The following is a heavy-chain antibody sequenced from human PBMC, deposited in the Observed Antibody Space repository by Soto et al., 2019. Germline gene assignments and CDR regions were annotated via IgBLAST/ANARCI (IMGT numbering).Heavy chain of an antibody. D-gene: IGHD3-22*01. CDR2: IWYDGSNK. CDR1: GFTFCSYG. CDR3: ATQEVVIQSDAFDI. Sequence: GGSLRLSCAASGFTFCSYGMHWVRQAPGKGLEWVAVIWYDGSNKYYADSVKGRFTISRDNSKNTLYLQMNSLRAEDTAVYYCATQEVVIQSDAFDIWAQGTISTVSS. V-gene: IGHV3-33*08. J-gene: IGHJ3*02.